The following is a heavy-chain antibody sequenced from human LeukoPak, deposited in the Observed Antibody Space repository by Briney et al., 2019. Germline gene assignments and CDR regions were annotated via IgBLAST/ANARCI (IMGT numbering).Heavy chain of an antibody. V-gene: IGHV1-18*01. CDR3: ARDAGYSSDAFDI. CDR1: GGTFSSYA. CDR2: ISTYNGNT. Sequence: ASVKVSCKASGGTFSSYAISWVRQAPGQGLEWMGWISTYNGNTKYAQKLQGRVTMTTDTSTSTAYMELRSLRSDDTAVYYCARDAGYSSDAFDIWGQGTMVAVSS. D-gene: IGHD6-13*01. J-gene: IGHJ3*02.